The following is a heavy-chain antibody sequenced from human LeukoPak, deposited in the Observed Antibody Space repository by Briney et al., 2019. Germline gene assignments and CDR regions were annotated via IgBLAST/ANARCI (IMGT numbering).Heavy chain of an antibody. J-gene: IGHJ6*03. CDR3: ARGAYYDFWSGHSPYYYMDV. D-gene: IGHD3-3*01. V-gene: IGHV4-59*01. CDR1: GGSISSYY. Sequence: SETLSLTCTVSGGSISSYYWSWIRQPPGKGLEWIGYIYYSGSTNYNPSLKSRVTISVDTSKNQFSLKLSSVTAADTAVYYCARGAYYDFWSGHSPYYYMDVWGKGTTVTVSS. CDR2: IYYSGST.